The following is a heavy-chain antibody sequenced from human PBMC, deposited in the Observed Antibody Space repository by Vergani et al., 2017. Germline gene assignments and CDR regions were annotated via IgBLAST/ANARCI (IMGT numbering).Heavy chain of an antibody. V-gene: IGHV4-59*01. CDR1: GGSISSYY. D-gene: IGHD4/OR15-4a*01. Sequence: QVQLQESGPGLVKPSETLSLTCTVSGGSISSYYWSWIRQPPGKGLEWIGYIYYSGSTNYNPSLKSRVTISVDTSKNQFSLKLSTVTAADTAVYYCARLGATVYYWDQGTLVTVSS. CDR3: ARLGATVYY. CDR2: IYYSGST. J-gene: IGHJ4*02.